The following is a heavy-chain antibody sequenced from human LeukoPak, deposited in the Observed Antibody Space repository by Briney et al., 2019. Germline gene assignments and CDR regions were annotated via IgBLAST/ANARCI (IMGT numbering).Heavy chain of an antibody. J-gene: IGHJ4*02. Sequence: ASVEVSCKASGYTFTGYYIHWMRQAPGQGLEWMAWISPYNGNTNYAQKLQGRVTVTTDTSTTTAYMELRSLRSDDTAVYYCTRDRSASGSQNYWGQGTLVTVSS. V-gene: IGHV1-18*04. CDR2: ISPYNGNT. D-gene: IGHD1-26*01. CDR3: TRDRSASGSQNY. CDR1: GYTFTGYY.